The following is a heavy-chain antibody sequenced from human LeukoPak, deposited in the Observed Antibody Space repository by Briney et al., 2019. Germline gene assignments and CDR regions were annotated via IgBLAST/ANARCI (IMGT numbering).Heavy chain of an antibody. D-gene: IGHD3-3*01. V-gene: IGHV3-23*01. CDR2: ISASDPGT. J-gene: IGHJ4*02. Sequence: PGGSLRLSCAASGFTFNTYAMSWVRQAPGKRLEWVSAISASDPGTYYADSLKGRFTISRDNAKDSLFLQMNSLRAEDTAVYYCARGFLARPGFFDCWGQGTLVTVSS. CDR1: GFTFNTYA. CDR3: ARGFLARPGFFDC.